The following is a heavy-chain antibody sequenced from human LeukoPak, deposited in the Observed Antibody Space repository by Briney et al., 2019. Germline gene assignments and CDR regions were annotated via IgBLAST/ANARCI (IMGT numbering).Heavy chain of an antibody. V-gene: IGHV4-34*01. J-gene: IGHJ4*02. Sequence: SETLSLTCAVYGGSFSGYYWSWIRQPPGKGLEWIGEINHSGSTNYNPSLKSRVTISVDTSKNQFSLKLSSVTAADTAVYYCARQRGSSGYYTNDYWGQGTLVTVSS. CDR2: INHSGST. CDR1: GGSFSGYY. D-gene: IGHD3-22*01. CDR3: ARQRGSSGYYTNDY.